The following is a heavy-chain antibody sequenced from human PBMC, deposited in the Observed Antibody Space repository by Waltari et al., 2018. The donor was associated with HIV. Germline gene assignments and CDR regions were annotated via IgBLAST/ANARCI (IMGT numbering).Heavy chain of an antibody. D-gene: IGHD3-22*01. CDR2: IGGYNGDT. J-gene: IGHJ4*02. CDR1: GYNFTHYG. Sequence: QVHLVQSGAALRKPGASVTVPCTASGYNFTHYGIMWLRPAPGQGLEWMGWIGGYNGDTKYAQKVRGRVTMTTDTSTSTAYLEMGSLRFDDTAVYYCARDHYYGSSGYYSDYWGQGTLVTVSS. V-gene: IGHV1-18*01. CDR3: ARDHYYGSSGYYSDY.